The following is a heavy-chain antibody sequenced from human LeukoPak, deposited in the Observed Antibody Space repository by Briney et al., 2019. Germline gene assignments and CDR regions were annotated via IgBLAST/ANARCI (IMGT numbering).Heavy chain of an antibody. CDR3: ARGRLGMNY. D-gene: IGHD7-27*01. J-gene: IGHJ4*02. CDR1: GFTFSSYW. Sequence: GGSLRLSCAASGFTFSSYWMSWVRPAPGKGLECVANIKEDGSEKYYVDSVKGRFTISRDNTKNSLNLQMNSLRAEDTAVYYCARGRLGMNYWGQGTLVTVSS. V-gene: IGHV3-7*01. CDR2: IKEDGSEK.